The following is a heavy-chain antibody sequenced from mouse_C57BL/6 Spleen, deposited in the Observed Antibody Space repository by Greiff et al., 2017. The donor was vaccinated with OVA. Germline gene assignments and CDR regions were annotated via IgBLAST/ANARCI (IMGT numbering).Heavy chain of an antibody. CDR1: GYTFTGYW. Sequence: QVQLQQSGAELMKPGASVKLSCKATGYTFTGYWIEWVKQRPGHGLEWIGDILPGSGSINYNEKFKGKATFTADKSSHTAYMQFSSLTSEDSAIYFCVRGGADYAMDYWGQGTSVTVSS. D-gene: IGHD1-1*02. J-gene: IGHJ4*01. CDR3: VRGGADYAMDY. V-gene: IGHV1-9*01. CDR2: ILPGSGSI.